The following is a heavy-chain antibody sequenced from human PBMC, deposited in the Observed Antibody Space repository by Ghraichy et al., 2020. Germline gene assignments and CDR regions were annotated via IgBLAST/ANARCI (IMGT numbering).Heavy chain of an antibody. CDR2: IKQDGSEK. CDR1: GFTFSSYW. Sequence: GGSLRLSCAASGFTFSSYWMTWVCQAPGKGLEWVAHIKQDGSEKYYVDSVKGRFTISRDNAKNSLYLQMNSLRAEDTAVYYCARDISNWNYRSAFDIWGQGTLVTVSS. D-gene: IGHD1-7*01. CDR3: ARDISNWNYRSAFDI. V-gene: IGHV3-7*01. J-gene: IGHJ3*02.